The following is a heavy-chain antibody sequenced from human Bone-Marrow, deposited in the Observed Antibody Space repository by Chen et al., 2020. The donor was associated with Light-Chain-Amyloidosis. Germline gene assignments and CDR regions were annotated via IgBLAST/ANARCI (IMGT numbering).Heavy chain of an antibody. Sequence: EVQLEQSGPEVKKPGESLKISCKGSGYTFPNYWIGWVRQMPGKGLEWRGVSYPDDSDAGYSPSVAVQVTISADKSITAAYLQWRSRKASDTAMYYCARRRDGYNFDYWGQGTLVTVSS. V-gene: IGHV5-51*01. CDR2: SYPDDSDA. D-gene: IGHD5-12*01. CDR3: ARRRDGYNFDY. J-gene: IGHJ4*02. CDR1: GYTFPNYW.